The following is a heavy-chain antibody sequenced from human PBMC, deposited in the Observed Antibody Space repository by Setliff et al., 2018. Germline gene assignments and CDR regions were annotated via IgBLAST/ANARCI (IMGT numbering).Heavy chain of an antibody. V-gene: IGHV3-30*02. D-gene: IGHD3-10*01. J-gene: IGHJ6*02. Sequence: LRLSCAASDFTFSSYGMHWVRQAPGKGLEWVAFIRWGGTRKDYADSVKGRFSISRDNSKNTLYLQMNSLRAEDTAVYYCAKDGVFYAMDFWGQGTTVTVSS. CDR1: DFTFSSYG. CDR2: IRWGGTRK. CDR3: AKDGVFYAMDF.